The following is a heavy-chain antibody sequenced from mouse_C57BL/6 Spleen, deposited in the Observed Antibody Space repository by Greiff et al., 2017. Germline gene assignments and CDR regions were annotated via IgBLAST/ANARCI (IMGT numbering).Heavy chain of an antibody. J-gene: IGHJ2*01. D-gene: IGHD1-1*01. V-gene: IGHV3-6*01. Sequence: DVQLQESGPGLVKPSQSLSLTCSVTGYSITSGYYWNWIRQFPGNKLEWMGYISYDGSNNYNPSLKNRISITRDTSKNQFFLKLNSVTTEDTATYYCARYHYGSSYLFDYWGQGTTLTVSS. CDR3: ARYHYGSSYLFDY. CDR1: GYSITSGYY. CDR2: ISYDGSN.